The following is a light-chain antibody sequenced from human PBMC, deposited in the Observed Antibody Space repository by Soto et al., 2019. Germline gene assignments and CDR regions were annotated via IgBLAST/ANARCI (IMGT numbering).Light chain of an antibody. V-gene: IGKV3-20*01. CDR1: QSVSSSY. Sequence: EIVLTQSPGTLSLSPGERATLSCRASQSVSSSYLPWYQHKPGQAPRLLIYGASSMATGSPDRFSGSGSGTDFTLTISRLEPEDFAVYYCQHYGRLPLSIVGQGTRLQIK. CDR3: QHYGRLPLSI. J-gene: IGKJ5*01. CDR2: GAS.